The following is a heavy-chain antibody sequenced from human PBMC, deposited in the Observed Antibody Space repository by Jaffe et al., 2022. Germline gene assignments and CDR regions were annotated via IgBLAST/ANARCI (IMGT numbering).Heavy chain of an antibody. CDR3: ARRGRLDVLRFLEWLPMDYYMDV. CDR2: IYYSGST. D-gene: IGHD3-3*01. J-gene: IGHJ6*03. V-gene: IGHV4-39*01. Sequence: QLQLQESGPGLVKPSETLSLTCTVSGGSISSSSYYWGWIRQPPGKGLEWIGSIYYSGSTYYNPSLKSRVTISVDTSKNQFSLKLSSVTAADTAVYYCARRGRLDVLRFLEWLPMDYYMDVWGKGTTVTVSS. CDR1: GGSISSSSYY.